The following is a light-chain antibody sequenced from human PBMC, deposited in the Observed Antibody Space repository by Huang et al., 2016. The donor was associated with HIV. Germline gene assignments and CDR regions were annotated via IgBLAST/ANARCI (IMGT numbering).Light chain of an antibody. CDR3: QQYNSYPCP. CDR1: QSSSSW. CDR2: KAS. V-gene: IGKV1-5*03. Sequence: IQMTQSPSTRSASVGDRVTITCRASQSSSSWLAWYQEKPGKAPKLLIYKASSLEIGVPSRYSGRGSWTEITLTIRSLQPDDFATYYSQQYNSYPCPFGQGTKVEIK. J-gene: IGKJ1*01.